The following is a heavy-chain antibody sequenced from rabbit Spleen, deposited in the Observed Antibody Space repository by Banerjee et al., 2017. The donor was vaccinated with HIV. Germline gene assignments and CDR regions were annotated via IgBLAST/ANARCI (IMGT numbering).Heavy chain of an antibody. CDR2: IDAGSSGFT. D-gene: IGHD3-3*01. CDR3: ARDLVVAIGWNFNL. Sequence: EQLEESGGGLVQPEGSLTLTCKASGVSLHDKDVMCWVRQAPGKGLEWIACIDAGSSGFTYFATWAKGRFTISKISSSTVTLQMTRLTAADTATYFCARDLVVAIGWNFNLWGQGTLVTVS. V-gene: IGHV1S45*01. CDR1: GVSLHDKDV. J-gene: IGHJ4*01.